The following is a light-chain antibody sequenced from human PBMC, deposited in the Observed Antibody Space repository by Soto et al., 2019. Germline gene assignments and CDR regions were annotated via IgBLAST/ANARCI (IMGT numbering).Light chain of an antibody. CDR3: SSYAGSNNFV. CDR1: SSDVGGYKY. Sequence: QSVLTQPPSASGSPGQSVTISCTGTSSDVGGYKYVSWYQQHPGKAPKLMIYEVSKRPSGVPDRFSGSKSGNTASLTVSGLQAEDEADYYCSSYAGSNNFVFGTGTTVTVL. J-gene: IGLJ1*01. V-gene: IGLV2-8*01. CDR2: EVS.